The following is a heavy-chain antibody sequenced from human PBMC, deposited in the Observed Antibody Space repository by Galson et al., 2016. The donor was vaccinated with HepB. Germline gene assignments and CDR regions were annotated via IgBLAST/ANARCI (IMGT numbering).Heavy chain of an antibody. J-gene: IGHJ3*02. CDR3: AREREIAVGALVLDI. D-gene: IGHD6-19*01. Sequence: SLRLSCAASGFIFKDYAMHWVRQAPGKGLEWVSSISWNSGSIGYADSVKGRFTISRNNAKNSLYLQMNSLRAEDTAVYYCAREREIAVGALVLDIWGQGTGVTVSS. CDR2: ISWNSGSI. CDR1: GFIFKDYA. V-gene: IGHV3-9*01.